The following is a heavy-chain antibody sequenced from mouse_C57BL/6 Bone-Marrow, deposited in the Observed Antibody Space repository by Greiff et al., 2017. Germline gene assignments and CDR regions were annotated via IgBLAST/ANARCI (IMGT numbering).Heavy chain of an antibody. Sequence: QVHVKQPGTELVKPGASVKLSCKASGYTFTSYWMHWVKQRPGQGLEWIGNINPSNGGTNYNEQFKSKATLTVDKSSSTAYMQLSSLTSEDSAVYYCARRVLLLRPRDCAMDYWGQGTSVTVSS. D-gene: IGHD1-1*01. CDR3: ARRVLLLRPRDCAMDY. V-gene: IGHV1-53*01. CDR2: INPSNGGT. J-gene: IGHJ4*01. CDR1: GYTFTSYW.